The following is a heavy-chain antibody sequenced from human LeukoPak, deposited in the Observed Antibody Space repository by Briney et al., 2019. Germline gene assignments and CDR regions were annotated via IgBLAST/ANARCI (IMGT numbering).Heavy chain of an antibody. V-gene: IGHV4-34*01. D-gene: IGHD3-22*01. CDR3: ARGGTKDYFDSSGAFDY. CDR1: GGSFSGYY. CDR2: INHSGST. J-gene: IGHJ4*02. Sequence: PSETLSLTCAVYGGSFSGYYWSWIHQPPGKGLEWIGEINHSGSTNYNPSLRSRVTISVDTSKNQFSLKLNSVTAADTAVYYCARGGTKDYFDSSGAFDYWGREPWSPSPQ.